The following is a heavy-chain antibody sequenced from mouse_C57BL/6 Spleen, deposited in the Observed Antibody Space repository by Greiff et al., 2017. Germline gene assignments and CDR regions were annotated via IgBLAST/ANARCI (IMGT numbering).Heavy chain of an antibody. J-gene: IGHJ2*01. D-gene: IGHD2-12*01. CDR3: ANSVGSNYVGY. CDR2: IDPSDSYT. Sequence: QVQLQQPGAELVMPGASVKLSCKASGYTFTSYWMHWVKQRPGQGLEWIGEIDPSDSYTNYNQKFKGKSTVTVDKSSSTAYMQLSSLTSEDSAVYECANSVGSNYVGYWGQGTTLTVSA. V-gene: IGHV1-69*01. CDR1: GYTFTSYW.